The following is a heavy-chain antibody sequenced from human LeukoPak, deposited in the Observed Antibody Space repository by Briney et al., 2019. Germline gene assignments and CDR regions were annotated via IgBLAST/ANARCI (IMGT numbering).Heavy chain of an antibody. J-gene: IGHJ4*01. V-gene: IGHV3-11*01. CDR2: ISGSGSDL. CDR1: GFGLSDSY. D-gene: IGHD2-8*01. Sequence: PGGSLRLSCVVSGFGLSDSYMTWIRQTPGKGLEWLAYISGSGSDLYYADSVKGRFTISRDNAKNSLYLQMNSLRPDDTALYYCSTDPRLLIYWGHGTLVTVS. CDR3: STDPRLLIY.